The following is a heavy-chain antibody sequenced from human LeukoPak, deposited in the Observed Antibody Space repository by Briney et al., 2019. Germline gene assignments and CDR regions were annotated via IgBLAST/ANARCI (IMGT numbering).Heavy chain of an antibody. Sequence: ASVKVSCKASGYTFTGYYMHWVRQAPGQGLEWMGWINPNSGGINYAQKFQGRVTMTRDTSISTAYMELSRLRSDDTAVYYCARDADIVVVPAAILDYWGQGTLVTVSS. V-gene: IGHV1-2*02. CDR3: ARDADIVVVPAAILDY. CDR1: GYTFTGYY. CDR2: INPNSGGI. J-gene: IGHJ4*02. D-gene: IGHD2-2*02.